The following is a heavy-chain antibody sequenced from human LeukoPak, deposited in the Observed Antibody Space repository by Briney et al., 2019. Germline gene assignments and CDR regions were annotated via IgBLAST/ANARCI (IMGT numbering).Heavy chain of an antibody. CDR1: GFTFSSYS. CDR2: ISSSSSTR. J-gene: IGHJ4*02. Sequence: QTGGSLRLSCAASGFTFSSYSMNRVRQAPGKGLEWVSHISSSSSTRYYADSVKGRFTLSRDNAKNSLYLQMKSLRAEDTAVYYCARAGFTFSDYFGSFFDYWGQGTLVTVSS. D-gene: IGHD3-10*01. CDR3: ARAGFTFSDYFGSFFDY. V-gene: IGHV3-48*01.